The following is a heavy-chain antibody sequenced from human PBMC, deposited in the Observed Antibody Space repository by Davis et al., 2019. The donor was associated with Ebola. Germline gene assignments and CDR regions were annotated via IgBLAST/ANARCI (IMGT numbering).Heavy chain of an antibody. D-gene: IGHD5-18*01. J-gene: IGHJ4*02. Sequence: MPSETLSLTCTVSGGSISSYYWSWIRQPPGKGLERIGYIYYSGSTNYNPSLKSRVTISVDTSKNQFSLKLSSVTAADTAVYYCAGHSGYSYGFFDYWGQGTLVTVSS. CDR1: GGSISSYY. CDR2: IYYSGST. CDR3: AGHSGYSYGFFDY. V-gene: IGHV4-59*08.